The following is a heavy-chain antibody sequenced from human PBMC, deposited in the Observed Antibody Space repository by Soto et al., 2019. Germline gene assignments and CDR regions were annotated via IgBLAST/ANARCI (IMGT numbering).Heavy chain of an antibody. CDR2: IILIFGTA. D-gene: IGHD6-6*01. Sequence: QVQLVQSGAEVKKPGSSVKVSCKASGGTFSSYAISWVRQAPGQGLEWMGGIILIFGTANYAQKCQGRVTIPADESTSTAYMELSSLRSEDTAVYYCARDTKSIAARRYFDYWGQGTLVTVSS. V-gene: IGHV1-69*01. J-gene: IGHJ4*02. CDR3: ARDTKSIAARRYFDY. CDR1: GGTFSSYA.